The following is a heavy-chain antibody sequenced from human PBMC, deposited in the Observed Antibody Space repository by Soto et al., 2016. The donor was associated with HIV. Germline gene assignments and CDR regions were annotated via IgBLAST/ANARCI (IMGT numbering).Heavy chain of an antibody. J-gene: IGHJ1*01. CDR3: ARDRYYGFGERRRHPSSPCT. V-gene: IGHV3-64*01. CDR1: GFTFSSYA. Sequence: EVQLVESGGGLVQPGGSLRLSCAASGFTFSSYAMHWVRQAPGKGLEYVSAISSNGGSTYYANSVKGRFTISRDNSKNTLYLQMGSLRAEDTAVYYCARDRYYGFGERRRHPSSPCTWGQGPWSPSP. CDR2: ISSNGGST. D-gene: IGHD3-10*01.